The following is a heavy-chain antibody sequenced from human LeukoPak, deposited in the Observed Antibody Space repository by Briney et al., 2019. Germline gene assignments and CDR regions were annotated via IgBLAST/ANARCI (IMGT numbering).Heavy chain of an antibody. CDR1: GRSIISYG. V-gene: IGHV1-69*13. CDR2: IIPIFGTA. J-gene: IGHJ4*02. CDR3: ARDSGSYYLFDY. Sequence: GASVRVSCKAAGRSIISYGISRVRQAPGQWLEWMGGIIPIFGTANYAQKFQGRVTITADESTSTAYMELSSLRSEDTAVYYCARDSGSYYLFDYWGQGTLVTVSS. D-gene: IGHD1-26*01.